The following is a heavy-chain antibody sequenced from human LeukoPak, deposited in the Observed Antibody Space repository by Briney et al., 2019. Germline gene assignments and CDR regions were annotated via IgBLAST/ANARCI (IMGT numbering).Heavy chain of an antibody. CDR1: GFTFSNFA. CDR3: ARGLSGSSDK. J-gene: IGHJ1*01. Sequence: GGSLRLSCAASGFTFSNFAMHWVRQTPGKGLQYVAAISNSGHRTNYVDSVQGRFTVSRDNSKNTLYLQMGSLRPEDTALYYCARGLSGSSDKWGQGVLVAVSS. CDR2: ISNSGHRT. V-gene: IGHV3-64*02. D-gene: IGHD7-27*01.